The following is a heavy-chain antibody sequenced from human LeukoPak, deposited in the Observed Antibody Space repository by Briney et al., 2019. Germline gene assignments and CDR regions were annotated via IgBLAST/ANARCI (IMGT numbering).Heavy chain of an antibody. CDR1: GYTFTGYY. J-gene: IGHJ3*02. CDR2: INPNSGDT. V-gene: IGHV1-2*02. Sequence: ASAKISCKASGYTFTGYYIHWVRQAPGQGLEWVAWINPNSGDTHYAQNFQGRVTMTRDTSISTASMDLSRLRSDDTAVYYCARAPKNDAYDIWGRGTMVTVSS. CDR3: ARAPKNDAYDI.